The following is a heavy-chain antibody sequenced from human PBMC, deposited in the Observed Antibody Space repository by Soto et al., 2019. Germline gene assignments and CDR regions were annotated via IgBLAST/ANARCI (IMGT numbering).Heavy chain of an antibody. CDR3: ARGSRRRWLHKGADAFDI. CDR2: ISSSGSTI. CDR1: GFTFSSYS. Sequence: EVQLVESGGGLVQPGGSLRLSCAASGFTFSSYSMNWVRQAPGKGLEWVSYISSSGSTIYYADSVKGRFTISRDNAKNSLYLQMNSLRAEDTAVYYCARGSRRRWLHKGADAFDIWGQGTMVTVSS. V-gene: IGHV3-48*04. D-gene: IGHD5-12*01. J-gene: IGHJ3*02.